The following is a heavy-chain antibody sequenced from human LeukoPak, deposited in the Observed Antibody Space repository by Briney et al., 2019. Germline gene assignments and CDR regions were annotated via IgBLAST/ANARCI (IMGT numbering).Heavy chain of an antibody. V-gene: IGHV4-59*08. CDR3: ARLADCGGDCYARPHWFDP. Sequence: SETLSLTCTVPGGSMNEKNWAWIRQPPGKRLEWIGHVHSSGGTQYNPSLKSRVNVSIPLSKPQFPLNLSSVTAADTAVYYCARLADCGGDCYARPHWFDPGGQGSLVSVS. J-gene: IGHJ5*02. D-gene: IGHD2-21*02. CDR1: GGSMNEKN. CDR2: VHSSGGT.